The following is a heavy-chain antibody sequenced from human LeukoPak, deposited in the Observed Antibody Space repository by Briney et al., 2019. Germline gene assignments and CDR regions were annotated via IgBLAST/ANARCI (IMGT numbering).Heavy chain of an antibody. J-gene: IGHJ4*02. Sequence: GGSLRLSCAAPGFTFSSYGMHWVRQAPGKGLGWVAFIRYDGSNKYYADSVKGRFTISRDNSKNTLYLQMKSLRAEDTAVYYCAKDSWIGSSWTNYFDYWGQGTLVTVSS. CDR1: GFTFSSYG. D-gene: IGHD6-13*01. CDR3: AKDSWIGSSWTNYFDY. CDR2: IRYDGSNK. V-gene: IGHV3-30*02.